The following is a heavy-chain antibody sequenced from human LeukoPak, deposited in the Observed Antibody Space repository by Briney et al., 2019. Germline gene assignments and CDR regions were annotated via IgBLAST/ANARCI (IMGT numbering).Heavy chain of an antibody. V-gene: IGHV1-69*04. D-gene: IGHD3-22*01. CDR3: AREKRVVVISHFDY. J-gene: IGHJ4*02. Sequence: ASLKVSCKASGGTFSSYAICWVRQAPGQGLEWMGRIIPILGIANYAQKSQGRVTITADKSTSTAYMELSSLRSEDTAVYYCAREKRVVVISHFDYWGQGTLVTVSS. CDR1: GGTFSSYA. CDR2: IIPILGIA.